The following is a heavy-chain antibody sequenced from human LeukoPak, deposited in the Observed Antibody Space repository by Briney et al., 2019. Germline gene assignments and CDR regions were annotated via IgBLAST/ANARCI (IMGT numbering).Heavy chain of an antibody. V-gene: IGHV3-23*01. D-gene: IGHD6-19*01. CDR1: GFTFSSYA. Sequence: GGSLRLSCAASGFTFSSYAMSWVRQAPGKGLEWVSAISGSGGSTYYADSVKGRFTISRDNAKNSLYLQMNSLRAEDTAVYYCARDLFDRQWPSFDIWGQGTMVTVSS. J-gene: IGHJ3*02. CDR3: ARDLFDRQWPSFDI. CDR2: ISGSGGST.